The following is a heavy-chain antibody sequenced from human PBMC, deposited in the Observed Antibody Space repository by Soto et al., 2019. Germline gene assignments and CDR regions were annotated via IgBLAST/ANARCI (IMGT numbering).Heavy chain of an antibody. D-gene: IGHD2-15*01. V-gene: IGHV3-30-3*01. J-gene: IGHJ5*02. CDR1: GFTFSSYA. CDR3: ARESSSCSGGSCYPLFDP. Sequence: QVQLVESGGGVVQPGRSLRLSCAASGFTFSSYAMHWVRQAPGKGLEWVAVISYDGSNKYYADSVKGRFTIARDNSKKTQYMQMNSLRAEDTAVYYCARESSSCSGGSCYPLFDPWGQGTLVTVSS. CDR2: ISYDGSNK.